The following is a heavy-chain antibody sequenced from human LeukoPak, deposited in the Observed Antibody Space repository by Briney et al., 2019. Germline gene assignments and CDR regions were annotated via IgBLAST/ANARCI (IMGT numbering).Heavy chain of an antibody. J-gene: IGHJ3*02. CDR1: GFTVSSNY. D-gene: IGHD3-22*01. CDR2: VYSGGNT. V-gene: IGHV3-66*01. Sequence: GGSLRLSCAASGFTVSSNYMSWVRQAPGKGLEWVSVVYSGGNTYYADSVKGRFTISRDNSKNTLFLQMNSLRAEDTAVYYCARDPRVVVIDDAFDIWGQGTMVTVSS. CDR3: ARDPRVVVIDDAFDI.